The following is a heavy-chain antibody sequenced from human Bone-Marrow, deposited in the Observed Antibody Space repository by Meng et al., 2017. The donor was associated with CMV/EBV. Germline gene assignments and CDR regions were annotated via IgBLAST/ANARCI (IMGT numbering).Heavy chain of an antibody. V-gene: IGHV3-74*03. CDR1: GFIFNNYW. CDR2: INSDGCST. Sequence: GESLKISCAVSGFIFNNYWMHWVRQAPGKGLVWVSRINSDGCSTTYADSVKGRFTISRDNAKKMLYLQMNSLRVEDTAVYYCARDDFDIWGQGTMVTVSS. J-gene: IGHJ3*02. CDR3: ARDDFDI.